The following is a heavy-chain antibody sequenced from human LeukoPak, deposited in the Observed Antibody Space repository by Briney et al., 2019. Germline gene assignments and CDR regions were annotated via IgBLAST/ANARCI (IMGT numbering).Heavy chain of an antibody. CDR2: FSGSGGST. D-gene: IGHD1-26*01. V-gene: IGHV3-23*01. CDR3: AKDLGDSGSYYGDY. CDR1: GFTFSSYA. Sequence: GGSLRLSCAASGFTFSSYAMSWVRQAPGKGLECISGFSGSGGSTYYADSVKGRFTISRDNSKNTLYLQMNSLRAEDTAVYYCAKDLGDSGSYYGDYWGQGTLVTVSS. J-gene: IGHJ4*02.